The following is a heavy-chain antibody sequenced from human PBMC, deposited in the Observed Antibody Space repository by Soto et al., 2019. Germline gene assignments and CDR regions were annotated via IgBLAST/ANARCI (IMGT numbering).Heavy chain of an antibody. J-gene: IGHJ4*02. Sequence: QVELQESGPRLVKSSGTLSLTCEVSSGSISTGNWWSWVRQPPGKGLEWIGEIYYTGATNYNPSLKSRVTMTIAKSKDQFSLILTSATAADTAVYYCARVFSSGSGWMYYFDFWGQGILVSVSS. CDR3: ARVFSSGSGWMYYFDF. D-gene: IGHD6-25*01. V-gene: IGHV4-4*02. CDR2: IYYTGAT. CDR1: SGSISTGNW.